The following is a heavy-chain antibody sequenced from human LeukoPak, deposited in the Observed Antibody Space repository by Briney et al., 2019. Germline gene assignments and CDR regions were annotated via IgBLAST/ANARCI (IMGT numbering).Heavy chain of an antibody. D-gene: IGHD3-10*01. CDR2: IWYDGSNK. Sequence: GRSLRLSCAASGFTFSSYGMHWVRQASGKGLEWVAVIWYDGSNKYYADSVKGRFTISRDNSKNTLYLQMNSLRAEDTAVYYCAKSMVRGVRGFDYWGQGTLVTVSS. CDR1: GFTFSSYG. V-gene: IGHV3-33*06. J-gene: IGHJ4*02. CDR3: AKSMVRGVRGFDY.